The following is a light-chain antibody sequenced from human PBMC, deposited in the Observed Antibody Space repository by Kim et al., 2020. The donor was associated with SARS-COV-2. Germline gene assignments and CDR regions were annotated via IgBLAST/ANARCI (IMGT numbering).Light chain of an antibody. J-gene: IGLJ2*01. V-gene: IGLV3-1*01. CDR3: QAWDSSTAYVV. Sequence: SYELTQPPSVSVSPGQTVSITCSGDKLGDKYACWYQQKPGQSPVLVIFEDIKRPSGIPERFSGSNSGNTATLTISGTQAMDEADYYCQAWDSSTAYVVFGGGTQLTVL. CDR1: KLGDKY. CDR2: EDI.